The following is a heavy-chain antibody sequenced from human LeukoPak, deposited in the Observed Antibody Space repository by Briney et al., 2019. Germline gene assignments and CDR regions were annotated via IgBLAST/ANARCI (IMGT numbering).Heavy chain of an antibody. Sequence: PSETLSLTCTVSGGSINSYYWSWIRQPPGKGLEWIGYIYYSGSTNYNPSLKSRVTISVDTSKNQFSLKLSSVTAADTAVYYCARLSWELLTPRLDYWGQGILVTVSS. D-gene: IGHD1-26*01. CDR1: GGSINSYY. CDR2: IYYSGST. V-gene: IGHV4-59*08. CDR3: ARLSWELLTPRLDY. J-gene: IGHJ4*02.